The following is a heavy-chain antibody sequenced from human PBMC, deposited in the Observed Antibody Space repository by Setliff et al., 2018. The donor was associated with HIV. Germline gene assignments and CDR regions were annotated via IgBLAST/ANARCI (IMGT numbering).Heavy chain of an antibody. CDR3: ARDSEWFGNAFDI. V-gene: IGHV4-39*02. D-gene: IGHD3-10*01. Sequence: KPSETLSLTCTVSGDSITSGGYFWSWIRQPPGKRLEWIGSSYYTVTTFYNPSLKSRVTISVDTSKKQFSLNLSSVTAADTAVYYCARDSEWFGNAFDIWGQGTMVTVSS. J-gene: IGHJ3*02. CDR2: SYYTVTT. CDR1: GDSITSGGYF.